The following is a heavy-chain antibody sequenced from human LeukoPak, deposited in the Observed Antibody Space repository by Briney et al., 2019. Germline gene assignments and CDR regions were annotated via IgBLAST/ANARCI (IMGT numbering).Heavy chain of an antibody. V-gene: IGHV4-59*12. CDR2: IYYSGST. J-gene: IGHJ4*02. CDR1: GGSISSYY. D-gene: IGHD5-18*01. Sequence: PETLSLTCTVSGGSISSYYWSWIRQPPGKGLEWIGYIYYSGSTNYNPSLKSRVTISVDTSKNQFSLKLSSVTAADTAVYYCARDPRGYSYGYVDYWGQGTLVTVSS. CDR3: ARDPRGYSYGYVDY.